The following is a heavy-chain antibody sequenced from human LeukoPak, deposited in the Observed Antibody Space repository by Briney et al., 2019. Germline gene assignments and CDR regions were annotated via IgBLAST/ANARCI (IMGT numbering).Heavy chain of an antibody. J-gene: IGHJ4*02. Sequence: GASLRLFCAASGFTFSSYAMSWVRQAPGKGLEWVSVISGSGASTYYADSVKGRFTISRDNSNNTMYLQMNSLRAEDTAVYYCAKARGSEIAAATNYWGQGALVTVSS. D-gene: IGHD6-13*01. CDR3: AKARGSEIAAATNY. V-gene: IGHV3-23*01. CDR1: GFTFSSYA. CDR2: ISGSGAST.